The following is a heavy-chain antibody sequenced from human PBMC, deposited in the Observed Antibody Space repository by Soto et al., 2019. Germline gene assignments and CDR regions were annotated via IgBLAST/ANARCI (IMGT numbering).Heavy chain of an antibody. J-gene: IGHJ4*02. CDR3: ARDKITGLFAY. V-gene: IGHV4-34*01. CDR2: INHSGST. D-gene: IGHD2-8*02. CDR1: GGSFSGYY. Sequence: SETLSLTCAVYGGSFSGYYWTWIRQPPGTGLEWIGEINHSGSTNYNPSLKSRVTISVDTSKNQFSLKLTSVTAADTAVYYCARDKITGLFAYWGLGTLVTVSS.